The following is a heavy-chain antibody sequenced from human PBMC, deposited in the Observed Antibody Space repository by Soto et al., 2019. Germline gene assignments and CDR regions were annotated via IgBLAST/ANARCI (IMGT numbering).Heavy chain of an antibody. D-gene: IGHD6-6*01. CDR1: GGSISSDDYY. CDR3: AGDRSNSPDYFDY. CDR2: IYYSGRT. J-gene: IGHJ4*02. Sequence: QVQLQESGPGLVKPSQTLSLTCIVSGGSISSDDYYWSWIRQPPGKGLEWVGLIYYSGRTYYNPSLKSRLTISVDTSKNQFSLKLSSVSAADTAVYFCAGDRSNSPDYFDYWGQGTLVTVSS. V-gene: IGHV4-30-4*01.